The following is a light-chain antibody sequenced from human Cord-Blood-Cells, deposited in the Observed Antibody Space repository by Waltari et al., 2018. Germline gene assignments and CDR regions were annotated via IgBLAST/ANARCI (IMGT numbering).Light chain of an antibody. V-gene: IGLV2-23*01. J-gene: IGLJ1*01. CDR1: SSDVGSYNL. CDR2: EGS. Sequence: QYALTQPASVSGSPGQSITISCTGTSSDVGSYNLVSWYQQHPGKAPKLMIYEGSKRPSGVFNRFVGSKSGNTASLTISGLQTEDEADYYCCSYAGSSTYVFGTGTKVTVL. CDR3: CSYAGSSTYV.